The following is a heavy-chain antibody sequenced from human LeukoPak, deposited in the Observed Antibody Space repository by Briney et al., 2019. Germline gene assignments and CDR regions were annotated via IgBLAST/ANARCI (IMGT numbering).Heavy chain of an antibody. J-gene: IGHJ5*02. CDR1: GGTFSSYA. Sequence: VASVKVSCKASGGTFSSYAISWVRQAPGQGLEWMGGIIPIFGTANYAQKFQGRVTITADKSTSTAYMELSSLRSEDTAVYYCARDQFEVEPAAISYNWFDPWGQGTLVTVSS. CDR2: IIPIFGTA. V-gene: IGHV1-69*06. CDR3: ARDQFEVEPAAISYNWFDP. D-gene: IGHD2-2*01.